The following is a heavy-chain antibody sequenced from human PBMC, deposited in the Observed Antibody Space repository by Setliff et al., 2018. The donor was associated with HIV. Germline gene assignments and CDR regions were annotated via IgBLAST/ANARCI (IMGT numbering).Heavy chain of an antibody. V-gene: IGHV4-38-2*02. D-gene: IGHD1-1*01. Sequence: PSETLSLTCTVSGYSISSRYYWGWIRQPPGKGLEWIGSVYHTGSTYYNPSLKSRVTMSADTSKNQFSLKLSSVTAADTAVYYCASSPAWQLGRRGGYYYYMDVWGKGTTVTVSS. CDR2: VYHTGST. CDR1: GYSISSRYY. CDR3: ASSPAWQLGRRGGYYYYMDV. J-gene: IGHJ6*03.